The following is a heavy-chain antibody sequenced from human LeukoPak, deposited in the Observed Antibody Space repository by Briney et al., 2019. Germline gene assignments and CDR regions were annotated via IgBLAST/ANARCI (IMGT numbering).Heavy chain of an antibody. D-gene: IGHD2-2*01. Sequence: GASVKVSCKASGGTFSSYAISWVRQAPGQGLEWMGRIIPILGIANYAQKFQGRVTITADKSTSTAYMELSSLRSEDTAVYYCARVPGCSSTSCYEPLRYFDWSFDYWGQGTLVTVSS. V-gene: IGHV1-69*04. CDR1: GGTFSSYA. J-gene: IGHJ4*02. CDR3: ARVPGCSSTSCYEPLRYFDWSFDY. CDR2: IIPILGIA.